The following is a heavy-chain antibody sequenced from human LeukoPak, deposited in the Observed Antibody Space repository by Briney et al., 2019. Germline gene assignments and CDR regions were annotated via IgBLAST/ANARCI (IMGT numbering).Heavy chain of an antibody. CDR3: ARDFGYYDILTGYYYWFDP. J-gene: IGHJ5*02. CDR2: INPNSGGT. D-gene: IGHD3-9*01. V-gene: IGHV1-2*02. Sequence: GASVKVSCKASGYIFTGYYMHWVRQAPGQGLEWMGWINPNSGGTNYAQKFQGRVTMTRDTSISTAYMELSRLRSDDTAVYYCARDFGYYDILTGYYYWFDPWGQGTLVTVSS. CDR1: GYIFTGYY.